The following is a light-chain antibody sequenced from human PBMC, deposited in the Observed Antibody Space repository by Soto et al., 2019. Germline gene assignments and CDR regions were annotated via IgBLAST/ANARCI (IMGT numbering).Light chain of an antibody. CDR2: GAS. V-gene: IGKV3-20*01. Sequence: ESVLTQSPGTLSLSPGERATLSCRASQSVSSNYLAWYQQKPGQAPRLLIYGASTRATGIPDRFSGSGSGTEFTLTINTLQADDSATYFCQHYNGYPYTFGPGTKVDIK. CDR3: QHYNGYPYT. J-gene: IGKJ2*01. CDR1: QSVSSNY.